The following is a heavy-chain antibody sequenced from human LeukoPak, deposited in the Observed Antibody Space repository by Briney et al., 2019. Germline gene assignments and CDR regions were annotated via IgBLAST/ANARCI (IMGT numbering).Heavy chain of an antibody. V-gene: IGHV1-2*02. CDR3: ARGTLDYDILTGYYLSAFDI. CDR1: GYTFTGYY. D-gene: IGHD3-9*01. CDR2: INPNSGGT. J-gene: IGHJ3*02. Sequence: ASVEVSCKASGYTFTGYYMHWVRQAPGQGLEWMGWINPNSGGTNYAQKFQGRVTMTRDTSISTAYMELSRLRSDDTAVYYCARGTLDYDILTGYYLSAFDIWGQGAMVTVSS.